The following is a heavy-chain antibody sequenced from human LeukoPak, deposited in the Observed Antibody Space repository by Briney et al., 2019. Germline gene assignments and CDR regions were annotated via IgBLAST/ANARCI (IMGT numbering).Heavy chain of an antibody. CDR2: IYYSGST. Sequence: SETLSLTCTVSGGSFSSYFWSWIRQPPGKGLEWIGYIYYSGSTNYNPSFKSRVTISVDTSKNQFSLKLSSVTAADTAVYYCARDFRNYNDSSGYYHAFDIWGQGTMVTVSS. CDR3: ARDFRNYNDSSGYYHAFDI. V-gene: IGHV4-59*01. D-gene: IGHD3-22*01. CDR1: GGSFSSYF. J-gene: IGHJ3*02.